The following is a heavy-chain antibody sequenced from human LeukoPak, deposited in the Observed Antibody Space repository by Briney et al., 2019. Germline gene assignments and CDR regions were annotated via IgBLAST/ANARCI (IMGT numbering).Heavy chain of an antibody. CDR3: ARLGSGYPTPDY. Sequence: PSETLSLTCTVSGAPVSSSDCYWGWIRQPPGMRLEWIGNLYFSGNPYYNPSLNSRVTISVDTSKNQFSLKMRSVTAADTAVYYCARLGSGYPTPDYWGQGTLVTVSS. V-gene: IGHV4-39*01. D-gene: IGHD6-19*01. CDR2: LYFSGNP. J-gene: IGHJ4*02. CDR1: GAPVSSSDCY.